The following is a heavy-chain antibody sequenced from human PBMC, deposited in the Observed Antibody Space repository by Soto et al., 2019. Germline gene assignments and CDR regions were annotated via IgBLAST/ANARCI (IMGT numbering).Heavy chain of an antibody. V-gene: IGHV1-69*13. CDR3: ARSYYYDSSGSSLFDYFDY. D-gene: IGHD3-22*01. CDR2: IIPIFGTA. J-gene: IGHJ4*02. CDR1: GGTFSSYA. Sequence: SVKVSCKASGGTFSSYAISWVRQAPGQGLEWMGGIIPIFGTANYAQKFQGRVTITADESTSTAYMELSSLRSEDTAVYYCARSYYYDSSGSSLFDYFDYWGQGTLVTVSS.